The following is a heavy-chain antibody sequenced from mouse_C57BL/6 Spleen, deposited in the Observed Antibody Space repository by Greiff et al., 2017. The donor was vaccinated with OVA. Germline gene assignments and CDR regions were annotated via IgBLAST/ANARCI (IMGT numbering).Heavy chain of an antibody. J-gene: IGHJ3*01. CDR2: INPSSGGT. D-gene: IGHD2-13*01. V-gene: IGHV1-53*01. CDR3: ARGDYVAWFAY. Sequence: QVQLQQSGTELVKPGASVKLSCKASGYTFTSYGMPWVKQRPGQGLEWIGNINPSSGGTNYNEKFKSKATLTVDNASSTAYMQLSRLTSEDSAVYYGARGDYVAWFAYWGQGTLVTVSA. CDR1: GYTFTSYG.